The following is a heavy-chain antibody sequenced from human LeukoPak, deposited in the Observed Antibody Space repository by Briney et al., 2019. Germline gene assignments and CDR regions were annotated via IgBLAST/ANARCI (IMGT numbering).Heavy chain of an antibody. J-gene: IGHJ4*02. CDR3: ATLSSGWSYAMLSFDN. V-gene: IGHV1-24*01. D-gene: IGHD6-19*01. CDR1: GYTLTELS. Sequence: ASVKVSCKVSGYTLTELSMHWVRQAPGKGLDWMGGFDPEDGETIYAQKFQGRVTMTEDTSADTAYMELSSLRSEDTPVYYCATLSSGWSYAMLSFDNWGQGTLVTVSS. CDR2: FDPEDGET.